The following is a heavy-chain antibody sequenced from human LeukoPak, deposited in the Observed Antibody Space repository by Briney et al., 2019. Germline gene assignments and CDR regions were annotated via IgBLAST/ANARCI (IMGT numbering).Heavy chain of an antibody. CDR3: ATLTMVRGVTNDY. CDR1: GYTLTELS. D-gene: IGHD3-10*01. V-gene: IGHV1-24*01. Sequence: ASEKVSCKVSGYTLTELSMHWVRQAPGKGLECMGGFDPEDGETIYAQKFQGRVTMTEDTSTDTAYMELSSLRSEDTAVYYCATLTMVRGVTNDYWGQGTLVTVSS. J-gene: IGHJ4*02. CDR2: FDPEDGET.